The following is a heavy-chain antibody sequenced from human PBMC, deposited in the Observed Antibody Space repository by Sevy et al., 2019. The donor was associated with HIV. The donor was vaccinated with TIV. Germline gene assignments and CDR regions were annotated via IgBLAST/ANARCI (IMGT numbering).Heavy chain of an antibody. J-gene: IGHJ4*02. D-gene: IGHD3-22*01. CDR2: ISGTGGSGDKT. CDR3: ARKYDSSGYFDY. V-gene: IGHV3-23*01. CDR1: GFTFRNYA. Sequence: GGSVRLSCAASGFTFRNYAMNWVRQAPGKGLEWVSGISGTGGSGDKTNYADSVKGRFTISRDDSKNSLYLQLNTLRAEDTAIYYCARKYDSSGYFDYWGQGTLVTVSS.